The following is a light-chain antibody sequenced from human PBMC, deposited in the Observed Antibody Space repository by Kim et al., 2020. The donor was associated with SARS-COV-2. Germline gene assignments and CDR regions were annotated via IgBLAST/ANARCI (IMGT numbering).Light chain of an antibody. J-gene: IGKJ5*01. CDR1: QDIRND. Sequence: DIQMTQSPSSLSASVGDRVTITCRASQDIRNDLGWYQQNPGRAPKRLIYGASSLQSGVPSRFSGSGSGTEFTLTISSVQPEDFATYCCLQHSTYPVTVGQGTRLGVK. CDR2: GAS. CDR3: LQHSTYPVT. V-gene: IGKV1-17*01.